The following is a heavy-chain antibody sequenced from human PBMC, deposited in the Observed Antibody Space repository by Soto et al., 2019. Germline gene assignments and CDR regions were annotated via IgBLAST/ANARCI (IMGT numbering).Heavy chain of an antibody. Sequence: QVQLVQSGAEVKKPGASVKVSCKASGYTFSTYYMHWVRQAPGQGYEWMGIINPSGGSTTYAQKCQGRVTSTRDTSTTTVYMELSSLKSEDTAVYYCARYDYNGYSFDYWGQGTLVTVSS. CDR3: ARYDYNGYSFDY. CDR1: GYTFSTYY. CDR2: INPSGGST. V-gene: IGHV1-46*01. J-gene: IGHJ4*02. D-gene: IGHD4-4*01.